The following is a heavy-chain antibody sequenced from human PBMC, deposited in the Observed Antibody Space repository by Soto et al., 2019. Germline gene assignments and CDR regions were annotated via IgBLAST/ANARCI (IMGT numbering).Heavy chain of an antibody. CDR1: GGSISSNY. CDR3: ARYRREAVAGYTLDN. CDR2: VYNSGST. Sequence: SETLSLTCTVSGGSISSNYWTWIRQPPGKGLEWIGYVYNSGSTNYNPSLKSRVTISEDTSKSQFSLKVNSMTAADTAVYYCARYRREAVAGYTLDNWGQGILVTVSS. J-gene: IGHJ4*02. D-gene: IGHD6-13*01. V-gene: IGHV4-59*01.